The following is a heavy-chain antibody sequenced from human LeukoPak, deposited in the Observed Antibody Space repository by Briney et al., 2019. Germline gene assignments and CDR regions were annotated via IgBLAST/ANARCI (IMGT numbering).Heavy chain of an antibody. J-gene: IGHJ4*02. CDR1: GHTFTSYY. D-gene: IGHD3-22*01. CDR3: ARDRTVYYYDSSGYYPFDY. CDR2: INPSGGST. Sequence: GASVKVSCKASGHTFTSYYMHWVRQAPGQGLEWMGIINPSGGSTSYAQKFQGRVTMTRDTSTSTVYMELSSLRSEDTAVYYCARDRTVYYYDSSGYYPFDYWGQGTLVTVSS. V-gene: IGHV1-46*01.